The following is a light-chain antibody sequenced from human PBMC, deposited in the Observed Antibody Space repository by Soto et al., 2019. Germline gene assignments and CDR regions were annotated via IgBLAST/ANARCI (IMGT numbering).Light chain of an antibody. CDR2: DVS. J-gene: IGLJ2*01. Sequence: LTQPASVSGSPGQSITISCTGTSSDVGGYNYVSWYQQHPGKAPKLMIYDVSNRPSGVSNRFSGSKSGNTASLTISGLQAEDEADYYCSSYTSSSTGVVFGGGTQLTVL. CDR1: SSDVGGYNY. CDR3: SSYTSSSTGVV. V-gene: IGLV2-14*01.